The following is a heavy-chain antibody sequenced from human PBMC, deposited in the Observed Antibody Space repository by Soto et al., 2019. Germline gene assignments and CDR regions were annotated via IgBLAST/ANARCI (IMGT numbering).Heavy chain of an antibody. CDR2: ISSNGGST. CDR3: ARGQQWLVGGFDY. V-gene: IGHV3-64*01. J-gene: IGHJ4*02. D-gene: IGHD6-19*01. CDR1: GFIFSRYA. Sequence: EVQLMESGGGLVQPGGSLRLSCAASGFIFSRYAMHWVRQAPGKGLEYVSVISSNGGSTYYANSVKGRFTISRDNSKNTLYLQMGSLRGEDMAVYYCARGQQWLVGGFDYWGQGTLVTVSS.